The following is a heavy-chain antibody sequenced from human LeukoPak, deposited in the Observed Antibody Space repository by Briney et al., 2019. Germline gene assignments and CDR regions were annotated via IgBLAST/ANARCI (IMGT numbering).Heavy chain of an antibody. CDR2: ISNSGTTI. J-gene: IGHJ4*01. D-gene: IGHD5-18*01. CDR3: AREGYSSSFDY. V-gene: IGHV3-11*01. Sequence: XIRQAXXKGPEWVSYISNSGTTIFYADSVRGRFTVSRDNARNSLLLQMDYLSAEDTAVYYCAREGYSSSFDYWGQGALVTVSS.